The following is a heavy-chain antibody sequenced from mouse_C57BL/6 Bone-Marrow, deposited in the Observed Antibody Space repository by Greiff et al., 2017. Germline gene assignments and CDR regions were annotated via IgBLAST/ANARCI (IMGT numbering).Heavy chain of an antibody. V-gene: IGHV10-1*01. CDR3: VRHDYYGSSSYYYAMDY. J-gene: IGHJ4*01. CDR1: GFSFNTYA. Sequence: GGGLVQPKGSLKLSCAASGFSFNTYAMNWVRQAPGKGLEWVARIRSKSNNYATYYADSVKDRFTISRDDSESMLYLQMNNLKTEDTAMYYCVRHDYYGSSSYYYAMDYWGQGTSVTVSS. CDR2: IRSKSNNYAT. D-gene: IGHD1-1*01.